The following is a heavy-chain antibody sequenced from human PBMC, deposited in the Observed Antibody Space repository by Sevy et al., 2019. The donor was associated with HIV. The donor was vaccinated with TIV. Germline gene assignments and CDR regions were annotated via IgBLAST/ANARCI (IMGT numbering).Heavy chain of an antibody. J-gene: IGHJ3*02. Sequence: GGSLRLSCAASGFTVSSNYMSWVRQAPGKGLEWVSVIYSGGSTYYADSVKGRLTISRDNSKNMLYLQMNSLRAEDTAVYYCARVLDYYGSGFGAFDIWGQGTMVTVSS. CDR2: IYSGGST. D-gene: IGHD3-10*01. V-gene: IGHV3-53*01. CDR1: GFTVSSNY. CDR3: ARVLDYYGSGFGAFDI.